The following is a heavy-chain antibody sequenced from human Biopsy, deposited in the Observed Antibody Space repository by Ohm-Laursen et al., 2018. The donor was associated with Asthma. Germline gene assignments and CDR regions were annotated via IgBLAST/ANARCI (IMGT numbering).Heavy chain of an antibody. D-gene: IGHD6-13*01. CDR2: INPNSGGT. CDR1: GYTFIGCH. V-gene: IGHV1-2*06. CDR3: ARGQKSAGDRWFDP. Sequence: SVKVSCKASGYTFIGCHIHWMRQAPGQGLEWMGRINPNSGGTNYAQKFQRRVTMTRDTSISTAYMEVSRLRSDDTAVYYCARGQKSAGDRWFDPWGQGTLVTVSS. J-gene: IGHJ5*02.